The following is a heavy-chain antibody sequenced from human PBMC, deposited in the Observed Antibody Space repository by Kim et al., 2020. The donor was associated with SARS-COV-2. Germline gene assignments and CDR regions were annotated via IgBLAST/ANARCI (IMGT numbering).Heavy chain of an antibody. V-gene: IGHV4-4*07. CDR3: DAAMVIDYYYGRDV. J-gene: IGHJ6*02. Sequence: SETLSLTCTVSGGSISSYYWSWIRQPAGKGLEWIGRIYTSGSTNYNPSLKSRVTMSVDTSQNQFSLKLSSVTASDTAVYYCDAAMVIDYYYGRDVWGQGTTVPVTS. CDR1: GGSISSYY. D-gene: IGHD5-18*01. CDR2: IYTSGST.